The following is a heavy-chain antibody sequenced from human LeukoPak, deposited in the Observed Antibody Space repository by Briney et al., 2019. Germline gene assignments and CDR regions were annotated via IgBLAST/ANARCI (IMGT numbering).Heavy chain of an antibody. CDR3: ARANLYGDLIDY. CDR2: ISAYNGNT. CDR1: GYTFTSYG. V-gene: IGHV1-18*01. Sequence: ASVNVSCKASGYTFTSYGISWVRQAPGQGLEWMGWISAYNGNTNYAQRLQGRVTMTTDTSTSTAYMELRSLRSDDTAVYYCARANLYGDLIDYWGQGTLVTVSS. D-gene: IGHD4-17*01. J-gene: IGHJ4*02.